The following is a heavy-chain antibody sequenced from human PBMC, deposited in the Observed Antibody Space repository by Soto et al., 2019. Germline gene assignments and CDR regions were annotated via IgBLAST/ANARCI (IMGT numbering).Heavy chain of an antibody. CDR3: ATDRTLRPKVSFPAGYGTDV. Sequence: GGSLRLSCAASGFTFSRYAMNWVRQAPGRGLQWISGISVSGDNTSYVESVRGRSTVYRDNSKNTLYLQMNNLRAEDTALYYCATDRTLRPKVSFPAGYGTDVWGQGTTVTVSS. V-gene: IGHV3-23*01. D-gene: IGHD1-20*01. J-gene: IGHJ6*02. CDR1: GFTFSRYA. CDR2: ISVSGDNT.